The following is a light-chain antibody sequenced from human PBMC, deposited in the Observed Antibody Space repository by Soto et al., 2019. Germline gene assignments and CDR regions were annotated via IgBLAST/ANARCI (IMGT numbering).Light chain of an antibody. CDR3: QQYYSTPWT. CDR1: QSVLYSSNNKNY. CDR2: WAS. V-gene: IGKV4-1*01. Sequence: DIVMTQSPDSLAVSLGERATINCKSSQSVLYSSNNKNYLAWYQQKPGQPPKLLIYWASSRESGVPDRFSGSGSGTDFPLTISSLQAEDVAVYDCQQYYSTPWTFGQGTKVEIK. J-gene: IGKJ1*01.